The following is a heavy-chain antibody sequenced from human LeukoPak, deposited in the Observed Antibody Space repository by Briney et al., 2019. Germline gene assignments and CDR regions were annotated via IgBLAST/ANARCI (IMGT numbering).Heavy chain of an antibody. D-gene: IGHD4-17*01. Sequence: PSETLSLTCTVSGGSISSYYWSWVRQAPGKGLEWVSVIYSGGSTYYADSVKGRFTISRDNSKNTLYLQMNSLRAEDTAVYYCAADYVLDYWGQGTLVTVSS. V-gene: IGHV3-66*02. CDR2: IYSGGST. CDR3: AADYVLDY. CDR1: GGSISSYY. J-gene: IGHJ4*02.